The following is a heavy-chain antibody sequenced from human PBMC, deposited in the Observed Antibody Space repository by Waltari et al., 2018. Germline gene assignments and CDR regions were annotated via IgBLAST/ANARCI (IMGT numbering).Heavy chain of an antibody. CDR3: AKRGGVAPGTGYFDY. CDR2: ITGSQSSRPGIT. CDR1: GFTFSNYD. D-gene: IGHD3-9*01. Sequence: EVQLLESGGGLVQPGGSLRLSCSASGFTFSNYDISWVRQAPGEGLSWVEAITGSQSSRPGITFYEESVKDRCTISRDNSRNTAYLQMNSLRVDDTAVYYCAKRGGVAPGTGYFDYWGQGAPVTVSS. V-gene: IGHV3-23*01. J-gene: IGHJ4*02.